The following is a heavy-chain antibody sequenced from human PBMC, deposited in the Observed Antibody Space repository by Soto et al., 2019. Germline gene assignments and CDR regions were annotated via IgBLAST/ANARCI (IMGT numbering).Heavy chain of an antibody. CDR3: ARDSSVVVVPAAMLDP. CDR1: GGTFISYA. CDR2: ISSNGGST. J-gene: IGHJ5*02. V-gene: IGHV3-64D*08. D-gene: IGHD2-2*01. Sequence: PGGSLRLSCSASGGTFISYAMHWVRQAPGKGLEYVSAISSNGGSTYYADSVKGRFTISRDNSKNTLYLQMSSLRAEDTAVYYCARDSSVVVVPAAMLDPWGQGTLVTV.